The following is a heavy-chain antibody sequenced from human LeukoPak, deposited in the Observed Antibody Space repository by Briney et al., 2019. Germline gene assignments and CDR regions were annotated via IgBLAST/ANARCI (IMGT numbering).Heavy chain of an antibody. V-gene: IGHV3-21*01. D-gene: IGHD6-13*01. J-gene: IGHJ4*02. Sequence: PGGSLRLSCAASGFTFSSYSMNWVRQAPGKGLEWVSSISSSSSYIYYADSVKGRFTISRDNAKNSLYLQMNSLRAEDTAVYCCARDGVAAAGSYFDYWRQRTLVTVSS. CDR1: GFTFSSYS. CDR2: ISSSSSYI. CDR3: ARDGVAAAGSYFDY.